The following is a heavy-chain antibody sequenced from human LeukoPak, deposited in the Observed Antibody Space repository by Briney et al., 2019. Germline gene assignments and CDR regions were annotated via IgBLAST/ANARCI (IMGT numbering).Heavy chain of an antibody. CDR2: ISSSSSTI. CDR3: AELGITMIGGV. J-gene: IGHJ6*04. V-gene: IGHV3-48*01. CDR1: GFTFSSYG. Sequence: GGSLRLSCAPSGFTFSSYGMTWVRPAPGEGREWVSYISSSSSTIYYADSVKGRFTISRDNAKNSLYLQLNSLRAEDTAVYYCAELGITMIGGVWGKGTTVTISS. D-gene: IGHD3-10*02.